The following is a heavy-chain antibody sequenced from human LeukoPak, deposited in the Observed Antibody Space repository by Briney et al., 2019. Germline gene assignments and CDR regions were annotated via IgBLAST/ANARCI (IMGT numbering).Heavy chain of an antibody. D-gene: IGHD6-13*01. V-gene: IGHV3-49*04. CDR2: IRSKPYGGTT. J-gene: IGHJ4*02. CDR3: TTGSATGTGSGY. Sequence: GGSLRLSCTASGFTFGDYVMSWVRQAPGKXXXXXXFIRSKPYGGTTEYAASVKGRFIISRDDSKTIAYLQMNSLKSEDTAVYYCTTGSATGTGSGYWGQGTLVTVSS. CDR1: GFTFGDYV.